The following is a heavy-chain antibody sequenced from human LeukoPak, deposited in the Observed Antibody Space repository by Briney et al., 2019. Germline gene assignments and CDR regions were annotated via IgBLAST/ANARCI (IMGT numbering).Heavy chain of an antibody. CDR3: ARDNDSSGYSSDY. J-gene: IGHJ4*02. CDR1: GFTFSSYA. CDR2: ISSNGGST. V-gene: IGHV3-64*01. D-gene: IGHD3-22*01. Sequence: GSLRLSCAASGFTFSSYAMHWVRQAPGKGLEYVSAISSNGGSTYYANSVKGRFTISRDNSKNTLYLQMNSLRAEDTAVYYCARDNDSSGYSSDYWGQGTLVTVSS.